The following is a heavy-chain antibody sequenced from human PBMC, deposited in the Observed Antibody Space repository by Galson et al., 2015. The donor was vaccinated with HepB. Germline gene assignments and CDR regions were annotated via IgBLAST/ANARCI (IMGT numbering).Heavy chain of an antibody. CDR2: ISDSGTSI. CDR1: GYSLSTSN. J-gene: IGHJ4*02. Sequence: SLRLSCAASGYSLSTSNINWVRQAPGKGLEWVSYISDSGTSIYYADSVKGRFTISRDNAKNSLYLQMNSLRDEDTAVYYCARGDCGGGTCYGVDYWGLGTLVTVSS. V-gene: IGHV3-48*02. D-gene: IGHD2-15*01. CDR3: ARGDCGGGTCYGVDY.